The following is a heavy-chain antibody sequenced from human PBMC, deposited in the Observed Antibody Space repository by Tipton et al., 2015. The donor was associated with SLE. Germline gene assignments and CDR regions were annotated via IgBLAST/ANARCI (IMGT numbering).Heavy chain of an antibody. Sequence: LRLSCAVYGGSFSDYYWNWIRQSPGKGLEWIGDINHTGSTHYNPSLKSRITMSIDSSKNQFSLNLTSVTAADAAVFYCAGSAGGPLDYWGQGILVTVSS. CDR1: GGSFSDYY. J-gene: IGHJ4*02. D-gene: IGHD3-16*01. CDR2: INHTGST. V-gene: IGHV4-34*01. CDR3: AGSAGGPLDY.